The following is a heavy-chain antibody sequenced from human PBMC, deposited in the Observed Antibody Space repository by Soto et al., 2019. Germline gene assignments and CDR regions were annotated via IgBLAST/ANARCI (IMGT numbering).Heavy chain of an antibody. D-gene: IGHD5-12*01. CDR3: ARARTVATISNYFDY. V-gene: IGHV4-34*01. CDR2: INHSGST. Sequence: PSETLSLTGAVHGGSFRGYYWSWIRQPPGKGLEWIGEINHSGSTNYNPSLKSRVTISVDTSKNQFSLKLSSVTAADTAVYYCARARTVATISNYFDYWGQGTLVTVSS. J-gene: IGHJ4*02. CDR1: GGSFRGYY.